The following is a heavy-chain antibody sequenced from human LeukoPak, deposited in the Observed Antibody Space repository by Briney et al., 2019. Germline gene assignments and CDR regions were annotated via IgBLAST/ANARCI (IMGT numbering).Heavy chain of an antibody. CDR1: GFTFSSYA. V-gene: IGHV3-23*01. Sequence: PGGSLRLSCAASGFTFSSYAMSWVRQAPGKGLEWVSAISGGGSPYSADSVKGRFTISRDNSKNTLYLQMNSLRAEDTAVYYCAKDVMAGNRLYYGVDVWGQGTTVAVSS. J-gene: IGHJ6*02. CDR3: AKDVMAGNRLYYGVDV. CDR2: ISGGGSP. D-gene: IGHD5-24*01.